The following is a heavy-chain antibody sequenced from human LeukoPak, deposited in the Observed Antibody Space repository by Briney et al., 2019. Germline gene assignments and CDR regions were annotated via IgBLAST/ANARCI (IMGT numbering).Heavy chain of an antibody. J-gene: IGHJ2*01. V-gene: IGHV3-73*01. CDR1: GFTFSDSA. CDR3: AKDRASSWWYFDL. D-gene: IGHD1-26*01. Sequence: GGSLRLSCAASGFTFSDSAMHWVRQASGKGLEWVGRIRNKANNYATAYAASVKGRFTISRDDSKNTLYLQMNSLTTEDTAVYYCAKDRASSWWYFDLWGRGTLVTVSS. CDR2: IRNKANNYAT.